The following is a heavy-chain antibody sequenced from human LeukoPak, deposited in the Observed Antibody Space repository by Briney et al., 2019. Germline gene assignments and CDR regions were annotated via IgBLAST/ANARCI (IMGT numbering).Heavy chain of an antibody. CDR2: INPNSGGT. V-gene: IGHV1-2*02. CDR1: GYTFTGYY. Sequence: GASVKVSCKASGYTFTGYYMHWVRQAPGQGLEWMGWINPNSGGTNYAQKFQGRVTMTRDTSISTAYMELSRLRPDDTAVYYCARDPPVRIQLWYFDYWGQGTLVTVSS. CDR3: ARDPPVRIQLWYFDY. D-gene: IGHD5-18*01. J-gene: IGHJ4*02.